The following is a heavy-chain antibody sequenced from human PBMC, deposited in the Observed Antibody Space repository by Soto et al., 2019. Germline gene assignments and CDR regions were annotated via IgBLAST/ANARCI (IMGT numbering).Heavy chain of an antibody. V-gene: IGHV5-10-1*01. J-gene: IGHJ6*02. CDR3: ARRVVVAATHYGMDV. D-gene: IGHD2-15*01. CDR1: GYSFTSYW. Sequence: GESLKISCKGSGYSFTSYWISWVRQMPGKGLEWMGRIDPSDSYTNYSPSFQGHVTISADKSISTAYLQWSSLKASDTAMYYCARRVVVAATHYGMDVWGQGTTVTV. CDR2: IDPSDSYT.